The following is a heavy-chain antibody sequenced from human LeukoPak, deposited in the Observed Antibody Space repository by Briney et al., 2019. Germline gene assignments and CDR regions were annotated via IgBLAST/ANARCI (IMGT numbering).Heavy chain of an antibody. Sequence: ASVKVSCKVSGYTLTELSMHWVRQAPGKGLEWMGGFDPEDGETIYAQKFQGRVTITADKSTSTAYMELSSLRSEDTAVYYCARDPRIGRGIAAAGTNYYFQHWGQGTLVTVSS. D-gene: IGHD6-13*01. V-gene: IGHV1-24*01. CDR2: FDPEDGET. CDR3: ARDPRIGRGIAAAGTNYYFQH. J-gene: IGHJ1*01. CDR1: GYTLTELS.